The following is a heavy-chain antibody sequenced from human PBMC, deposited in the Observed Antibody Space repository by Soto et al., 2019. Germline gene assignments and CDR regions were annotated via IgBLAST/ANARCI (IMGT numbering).Heavy chain of an antibody. D-gene: IGHD2-15*01. CDR1: HGSITSGDYF. CDR2: VHSSGGT. Sequence: SETLSLTCTVSHGSITSGDYFWAWIRQPPGKGLEFIGSVHSSGGTYYSPSLKSRASISIDKSRNQFSLKLTSVNAGDTAVYSCASVVVGATRQTGSDHWGQGTLVTVSS. V-gene: IGHV4-39*01. CDR3: ASVVVGATRQTGSDH. J-gene: IGHJ4*02.